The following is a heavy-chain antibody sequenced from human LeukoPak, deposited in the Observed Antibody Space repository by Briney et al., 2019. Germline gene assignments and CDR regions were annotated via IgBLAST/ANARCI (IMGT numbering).Heavy chain of an antibody. V-gene: IGHV4-59*01. D-gene: IGHD6-13*01. CDR1: GGSISSYY. J-gene: IGHJ6*02. CDR3: ARDRPGGAGTNFYYYYGMDV. Sequence: SETLSLTCTVSGGSISSYYWSWIRQPPGKGLEWIWYIYYSGSTNYNPSLKSRVTISVDTSKNQFSLKLSSVTAADTAVYYCARDRPGGAGTNFYYYYGMDVWGQGTTVTVSS. CDR2: IYYSGST.